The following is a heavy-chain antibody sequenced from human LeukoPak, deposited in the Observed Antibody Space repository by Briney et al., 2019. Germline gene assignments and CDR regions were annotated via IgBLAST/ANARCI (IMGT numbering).Heavy chain of an antibody. V-gene: IGHV3-21*01. Sequence: GGSLRRSCAASGFTFSSYSMNWVRQAPGKGLEWVSSISSSSSYIYYADSVKGRFTISRDNAKNSLYLQMNSLRAEDTAVYYFPSEDYDSSGYLDYWGQGTTVTVSS. CDR2: ISSSSSYI. CDR3: PSEDYDSSGYLDY. CDR1: GFTFSSYS. J-gene: IGHJ4*02. D-gene: IGHD3-22*01.